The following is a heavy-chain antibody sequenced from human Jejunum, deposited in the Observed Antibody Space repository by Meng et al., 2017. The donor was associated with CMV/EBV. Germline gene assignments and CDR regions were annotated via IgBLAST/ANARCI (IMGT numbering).Heavy chain of an antibody. J-gene: IGHJ6*02. V-gene: IGHV3-7*01. Sequence: FSNYWMSWVSQDPGKGLEWVANIKQDGDEEYYVDSVKGRFTISRDNAKNPLYLQMNSLRAEDTAVYYCARDRYSYGRYYYYYAMDVWGQGTTVTASS. D-gene: IGHD5-18*01. CDR2: IKQDGDEE. CDR1: FSNYW. CDR3: ARDRYSYGRYYYYYAMDV.